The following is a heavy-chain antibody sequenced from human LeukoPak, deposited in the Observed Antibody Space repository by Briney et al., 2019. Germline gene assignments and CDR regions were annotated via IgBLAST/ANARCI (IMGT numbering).Heavy chain of an antibody. CDR3: ARAGYYFDC. J-gene: IGHJ4*02. CDR2: ISSSGSTI. D-gene: IGHD3-10*01. Sequence: LAGGSPRLSCAASGFTFSSYEMNWDRQAPGKGLEWVSYISSSGSTIYYADSVKGRFTISRDNAKNSLYLQMNSLRAEDTAVYYCARAGYYFDCWGQGTLVTVSS. V-gene: IGHV3-48*03. CDR1: GFTFSSYE.